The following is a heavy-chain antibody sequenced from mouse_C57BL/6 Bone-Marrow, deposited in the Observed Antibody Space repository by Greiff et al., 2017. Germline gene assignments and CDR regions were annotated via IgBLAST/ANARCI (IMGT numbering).Heavy chain of an antibody. J-gene: IGHJ1*03. CDR3: AIGDYGSSYWYFDV. CDR2: IDPANGNT. Sequence: DVKLQESVAELVRPGASVKLSCTASGFNIKNTYMHWVKQRPEQGLEWIGRIDPANGNTKYAPKFQGKATITADTSSNTAYLQLSSLTSEDTAIYYCAIGDYGSSYWYFDVWGTGTTVTVSS. V-gene: IGHV14-3*01. D-gene: IGHD1-1*01. CDR1: GFNIKNTY.